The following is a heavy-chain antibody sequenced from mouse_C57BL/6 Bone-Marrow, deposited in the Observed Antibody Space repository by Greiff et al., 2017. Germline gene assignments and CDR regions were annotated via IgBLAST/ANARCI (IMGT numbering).Heavy chain of an antibody. CDR2: ISSGGDYI. CDR1: GFTFSSYA. J-gene: IGHJ3*01. CDR3: TRRQLRLHVAWFAY. D-gene: IGHD3-2*02. V-gene: IGHV5-9-1*02. Sequence: EVMLVESGEGLVKPGGSLKLSCAASGFTFSSYAMSWVRQTPEKRLEWVAYISSGGDYIYYADTVKGRFTISRDNARNTLYLQMSSLKSEDTAMYYCTRRQLRLHVAWFAYWGQGTLVTVSA.